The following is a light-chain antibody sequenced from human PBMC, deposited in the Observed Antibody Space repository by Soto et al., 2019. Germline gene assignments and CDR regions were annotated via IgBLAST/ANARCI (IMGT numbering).Light chain of an antibody. CDR1: SSDVGTYNY. CDR2: DVT. Sequence: QSALTQPASVSGSRGQSITISCTGTSSDVGTYNYVSWYQQHPGKTPKLIIYDVTNRPSGVSNRFSGSKSGHTASLTISGLQAEDEADYYCSSYTSSSAVLFGGGTKLTVL. V-gene: IGLV2-14*01. CDR3: SSYTSSSAVL. J-gene: IGLJ2*01.